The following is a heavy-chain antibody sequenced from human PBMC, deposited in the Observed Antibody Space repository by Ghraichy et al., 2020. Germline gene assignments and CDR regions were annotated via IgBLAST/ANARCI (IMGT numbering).Heavy chain of an antibody. V-gene: IGHV1-18*01. CDR3: ARDSPLYGYNGFDY. CDR2: ISAYNGNT. J-gene: IGHJ4*02. D-gene: IGHD5-18*01. Sequence: ASVKVSCKASGYTFTSYGISWVRQAPGQGLEWMGWISAYNGNTNYAQKLQGRVTMTTDTSTSTAYMELRSLRSDDTAVYYCARDSPLYGYNGFDYWGQGTLVTVSS. CDR1: GYTFTSYG.